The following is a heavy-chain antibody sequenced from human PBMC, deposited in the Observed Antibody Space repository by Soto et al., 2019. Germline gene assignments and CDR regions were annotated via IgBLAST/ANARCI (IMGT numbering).Heavy chain of an antibody. J-gene: IGHJ4*02. D-gene: IGHD2-21*01. CDR2: ISPSGGIT. Sequence: QVQLVQSGAEVRKPGASVKVSCKTFGYTFTNYYIHWVRQAPGEGLEWMGIISPSGGITDYAQKFQGRVTMTRDTSTSTVYMELRSLRSEDTAVYYCARGETYYFDYWGRGTLVTVSS. CDR1: GYTFTNYY. CDR3: ARGETYYFDY. V-gene: IGHV1-46*01.